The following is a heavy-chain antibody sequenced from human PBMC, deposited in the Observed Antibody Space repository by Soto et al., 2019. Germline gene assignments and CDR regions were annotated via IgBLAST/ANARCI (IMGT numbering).Heavy chain of an antibody. Sequence: EVQLVESGGGLVKPGGSLRLSCAASGFTFSSYSMNWVRQAPGKGLEWVSSISSSSSYIYYADSVKGRFTISRDNAKNSLYLQMNSLGAEDTAVYYCARDSSFAGSVPDYWGQGTLVTVSS. CDR2: ISSSSSYI. D-gene: IGHD3-10*01. J-gene: IGHJ4*02. CDR3: ARDSSFAGSVPDY. CDR1: GFTFSSYS. V-gene: IGHV3-21*01.